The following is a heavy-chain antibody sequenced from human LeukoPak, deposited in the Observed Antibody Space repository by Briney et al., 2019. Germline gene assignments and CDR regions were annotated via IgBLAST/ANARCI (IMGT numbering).Heavy chain of an antibody. CDR2: IRYDGSNK. V-gene: IGHV3-30*02. D-gene: IGHD3-10*01. Sequence: GGSLRLSCAASGFTFSSYGMHWVRQAPGKGLEWVAFIRYDGSNKYYADSVKGRFTISRDNSKNTLYLQMNSLRAEDTAVYYCAKAAMVRGVTPFDYWGQGTLVTVSS. J-gene: IGHJ4*02. CDR3: AKAAMVRGVTPFDY. CDR1: GFTFSSYG.